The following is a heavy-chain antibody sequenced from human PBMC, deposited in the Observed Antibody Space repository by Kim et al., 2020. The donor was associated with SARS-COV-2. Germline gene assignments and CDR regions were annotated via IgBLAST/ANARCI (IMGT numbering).Heavy chain of an antibody. D-gene: IGHD2-15*01. CDR2: IYYSGST. CDR3: ARATEIGYCSGGSCYSLWFDP. V-gene: IGHV4-59*01. CDR1: GGSISSYY. J-gene: IGHJ5*02. Sequence: SETLSLTCTVSGGSISSYYWSWIRQPPGKGLEWIWYIYYSGSTNSNPSLKSRVTISVDTSKNQFSLKLSSVTAADTAVYYCARATEIGYCSGGSCYSLWFDPWGPGTLVTVSS.